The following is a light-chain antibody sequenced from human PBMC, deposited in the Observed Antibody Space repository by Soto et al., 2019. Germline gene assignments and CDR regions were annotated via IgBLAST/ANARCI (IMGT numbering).Light chain of an antibody. Sequence: EIVLTQSTGTLSLSPGERATLSCRASQSVSSSSLAWYQQKVGQAPRLLIYGVSTRATGVPDRFTGGGSGTDFTLTISRLEPEDFAVFYCQQYGNSPTTFGQGTKLEIK. J-gene: IGKJ2*01. CDR1: QSVSSSS. V-gene: IGKV3-20*01. CDR3: QQYGNSPTT. CDR2: GVS.